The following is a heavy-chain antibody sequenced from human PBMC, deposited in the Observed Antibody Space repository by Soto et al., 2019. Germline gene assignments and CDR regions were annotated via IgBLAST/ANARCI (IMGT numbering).Heavy chain of an antibody. D-gene: IGHD5-12*01. CDR1: GGTFSSYA. CDR3: ARMGTYSGYRNYGMDV. Sequence: ASVKVSCKASGGTFSSYAISWVRQAPGQGLEWMGGIIPIFGTANYAQKFQGRVTITADESTSTAYMELSSLRSEDTAVYYCARMGTYSGYRNYGMDVWGQGTTVTVSS. J-gene: IGHJ6*02. V-gene: IGHV1-69*13. CDR2: IIPIFGTA.